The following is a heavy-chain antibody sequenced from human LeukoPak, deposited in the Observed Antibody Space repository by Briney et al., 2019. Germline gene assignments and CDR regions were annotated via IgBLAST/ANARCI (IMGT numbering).Heavy chain of an antibody. V-gene: IGHV4-39*01. Sequence: SETLSLTCTVSGGSISSSSYYWGWIRQPPGKGLEWIGSIYYSGSTYYNPSLKSRVTISVDTSKNQFSLKLSSVTAADTAVYYCARVGRWLQFNYFDYWGQGTLVTVSS. CDR3: ARVGRWLQFNYFDY. D-gene: IGHD5-24*01. CDR1: GGSISSSSYY. J-gene: IGHJ4*02. CDR2: IYYSGST.